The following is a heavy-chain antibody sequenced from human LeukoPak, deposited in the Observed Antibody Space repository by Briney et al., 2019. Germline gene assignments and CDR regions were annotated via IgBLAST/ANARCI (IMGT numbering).Heavy chain of an antibody. CDR2: IYYSGST. Sequence: SETLSFTCTVSGGSISSYYWSWIRQPPGKGLEWIGYIYYSGSTNYNPSLKSRVTISVDTSKNQFSLKLSSVTAADTAVYYCARDSVDSSGSFYFDYWGQGTLVTVSS. V-gene: IGHV4-59*01. CDR1: GGSISSYY. J-gene: IGHJ4*02. CDR3: ARDSVDSSGSFYFDY. D-gene: IGHD3-22*01.